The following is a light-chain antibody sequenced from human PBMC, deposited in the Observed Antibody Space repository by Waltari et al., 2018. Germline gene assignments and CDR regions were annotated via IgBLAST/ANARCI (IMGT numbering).Light chain of an antibody. CDR1: SLRTAY. Sequence: SSELTQDPAVSVALGQTVTITCQGDSLRTAYAHWYQLKPGHVPLLVMLGKEKRPSGIPDRISGYSSGTTSSLTITGAQAEDEADYYCSSRNGVNNHMLFAGGTKLTVL. J-gene: IGLJ2*01. CDR2: GKE. V-gene: IGLV3-19*01. CDR3: SSRNGVNNHML.